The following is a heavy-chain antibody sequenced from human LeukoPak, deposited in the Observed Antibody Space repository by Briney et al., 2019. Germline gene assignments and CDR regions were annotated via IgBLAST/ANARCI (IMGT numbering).Heavy chain of an antibody. V-gene: IGHV3-9*01. CDR1: GFTFDDYA. CDR3: AKEAGDGGYFDL. CDR2: ISWNSGSI. J-gene: IGHJ2*01. Sequence: GGSLRLSCAASGFTFDDYAMHWVRQAPGKGLEWFSGISWNSGSIGYADSVKGRFTISRDNAKNSLYLQMNSLRAEDTALYYCAKEAGDGGYFDLWGRGTLVTVSS. D-gene: IGHD3-16*01.